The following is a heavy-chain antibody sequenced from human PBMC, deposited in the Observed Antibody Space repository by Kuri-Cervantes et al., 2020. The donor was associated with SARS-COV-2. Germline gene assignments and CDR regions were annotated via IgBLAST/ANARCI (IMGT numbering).Heavy chain of an antibody. V-gene: IGHV3-30-3*01. J-gene: IGHJ4*02. Sequence: GGSLRLSCAGSGFTFSTYAMHWVRQAPGKGLEWVAVVSYDGSNKYYADSVKGRFTISRDNSKNMLYLQMNNLRAEDTALYYCARDSYNRGSPGIDYWGQGTLVTVSS. D-gene: IGHD1-14*01. CDR3: ARDSYNRGSPGIDY. CDR1: GFTFSTYA. CDR2: VSYDGSNK.